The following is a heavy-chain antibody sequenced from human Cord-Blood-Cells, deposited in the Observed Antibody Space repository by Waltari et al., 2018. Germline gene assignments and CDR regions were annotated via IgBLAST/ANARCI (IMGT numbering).Heavy chain of an antibody. Sequence: VQLQEWGAGLLKPSETLSLTCALYGGSFSGYYWSWIRQPPGKGLEWIGEINHSGSTNYNPSLKSRVTISVDTSKNQFSLKLSSVTAADTAVYYCARGSGSYYYWGQGTLVTVSS. V-gene: IGHV4-34*01. J-gene: IGHJ4*02. CDR3: ARGSGSYYY. CDR1: GGSFSGYY. D-gene: IGHD1-26*01. CDR2: INHSGST.